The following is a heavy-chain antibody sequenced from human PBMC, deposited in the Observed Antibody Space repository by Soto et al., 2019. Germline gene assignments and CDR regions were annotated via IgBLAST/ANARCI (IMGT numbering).Heavy chain of an antibody. Sequence: QVQLVQSGAEVRKPGASVTVSCRSSGDSFNDYYIHWGRQAPGQGFEWKGWINPNGGVTKYAQKFQGGVSMTRDTSIRTVYMQLSRLRSDDTAVYYCARESGGATATLDYYYFYMDVWGTGTTVTVSS. CDR2: INPNGGVT. CDR3: ARESGGATATLDYYYFYMDV. V-gene: IGHV1-2*02. D-gene: IGHD5-12*01. J-gene: IGHJ6*03. CDR1: GDSFNDYY.